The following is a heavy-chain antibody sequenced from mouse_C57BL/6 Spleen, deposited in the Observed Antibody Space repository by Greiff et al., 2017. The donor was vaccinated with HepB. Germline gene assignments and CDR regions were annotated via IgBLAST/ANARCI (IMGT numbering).Heavy chain of an antibody. CDR2: IDPSDSYT. D-gene: IGHD3-2*02. J-gene: IGHJ3*01. Sequence: QVHVKQPGAELVMPGASVKLSCKASGYTFTSYWMHWVKQRPGQGLEWIGEIDPSDSYTNYNQKFKGKSTLTVDKSSSTAYMQLSSLTSEDSAVYYCARGQLRLAWFAYWGQGTLVTVSA. CDR1: GYTFTSYW. CDR3: ARGQLRLAWFAY. V-gene: IGHV1-69*01.